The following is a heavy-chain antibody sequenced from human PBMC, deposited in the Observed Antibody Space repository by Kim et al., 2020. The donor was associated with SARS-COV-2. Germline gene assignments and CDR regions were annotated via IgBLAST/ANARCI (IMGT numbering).Heavy chain of an antibody. J-gene: IGHJ6*03. CDR1: GGSFSGYY. Sequence: SDPLSLTCAVYGGSFSGYYWSWIRQPPGNGLEWIGEINHSGSTNYNPSLKSRVTISVDTSKNQFSLKLSSVTAADTAVYYCARGRRPLSITMVRGVTPNYYMDVWGKGTTVTVSS. CDR2: INHSGST. V-gene: IGHV4-34*01. CDR3: ARGRRPLSITMVRGVTPNYYMDV. D-gene: IGHD3-10*01.